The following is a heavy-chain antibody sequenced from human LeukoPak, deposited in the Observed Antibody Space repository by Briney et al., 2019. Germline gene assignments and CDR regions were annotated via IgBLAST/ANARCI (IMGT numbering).Heavy chain of an antibody. V-gene: IGHV1-8*02. D-gene: IGHD4-23*01. CDR3: ARVRPGYGGNYGRGWFDP. CDR1: GYTFTGYY. CDR2: MNPNSGNT. J-gene: IGHJ5*02. Sequence: ASVKVSCKASGYTFTGYYMHWVRQATGQGLEWMGWMNPNSGNTGYAQKFQGRVTMTRNTSISTAYMELSSLRSEDTAVYYCARVRPGYGGNYGRGWFDPWGQGTLVTVSS.